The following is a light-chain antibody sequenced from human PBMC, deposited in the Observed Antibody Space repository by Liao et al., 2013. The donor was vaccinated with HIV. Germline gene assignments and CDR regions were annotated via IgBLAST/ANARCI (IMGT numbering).Light chain of an antibody. CDR1: KLGDRD. Sequence: SYELTQSPSVSVSPGQTASIPCSGDKLGDRDASWYQQKPGQSPILVIYQDTKRPSGMSERFSGSISGNTATLTISGAQPMDEAEYYCLAWDLSTEVFGTGTWVTVL. J-gene: IGLJ1*01. V-gene: IGLV3-1*01. CDR3: LAWDLSTEV. CDR2: QDT.